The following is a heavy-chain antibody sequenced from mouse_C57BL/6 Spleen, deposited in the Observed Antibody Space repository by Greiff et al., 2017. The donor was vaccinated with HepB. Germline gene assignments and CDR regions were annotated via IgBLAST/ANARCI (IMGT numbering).Heavy chain of an antibody. Sequence: VQLQQPGAELVMPGASVKLSCKASGYTFTSYWMHWVKQRPGQGLEWIGEIDPSDSYTNYNQKFKGKSTLTVDKSSSTAYMQLSSLTSEDSAVYYCARDYYGRGYFDVWGTGTTVTVSS. J-gene: IGHJ1*03. V-gene: IGHV1-69*01. CDR1: GYTFTSYW. D-gene: IGHD1-2*01. CDR3: ARDYYGRGYFDV. CDR2: IDPSDSYT.